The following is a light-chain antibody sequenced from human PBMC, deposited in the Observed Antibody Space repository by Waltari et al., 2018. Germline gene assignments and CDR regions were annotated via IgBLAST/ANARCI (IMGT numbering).Light chain of an antibody. CDR3: SSYAGSTLM. Sequence: QSALTQPPSASGSPGQSVTISCPGTSSDVGGYDNVSWYQQHPGKAPKLMIYEVNKRPSGVPDRFSGSKSGNTASLTVSGLQAEDEADYYCSSYAGSTLMFGGGTKLTVL. V-gene: IGLV2-8*01. CDR1: SSDVGGYDN. J-gene: IGLJ3*02. CDR2: EVN.